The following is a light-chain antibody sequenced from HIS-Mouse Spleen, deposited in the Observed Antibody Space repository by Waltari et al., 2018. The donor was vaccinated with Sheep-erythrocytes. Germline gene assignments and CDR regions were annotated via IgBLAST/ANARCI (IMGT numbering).Light chain of an antibody. CDR3: QAWDSSTAV. V-gene: IGLV3-1*01. J-gene: IGLJ2*01. Sequence: SYEPTQPPSVSVSPGQTASITCSGDKLGDKYACWYQQKPGQSPVLVIYQDSKRPSGIPERFSGSNSGNTATLTISGTQAMDEADYYCQAWDSSTAVFG. CDR1: KLGDKY. CDR2: QDS.